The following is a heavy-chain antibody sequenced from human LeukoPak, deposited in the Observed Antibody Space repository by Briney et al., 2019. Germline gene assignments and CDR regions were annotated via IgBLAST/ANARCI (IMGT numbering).Heavy chain of an antibody. CDR3: ASADSNHDAFDI. D-gene: IGHD4-11*01. J-gene: IGHJ3*02. CDR1: SGSFSGYY. CDR2: INHSGST. Sequence: KASETLSLTCAVYSGSFSGYYWSWIRQPPGKGLEWIGEINHSGSTNYNPSLKSRVTISVDTSKNQFSLKLSSVTAADTAVYYCASADSNHDAFDIWGQGTMVTVSS. V-gene: IGHV4-34*01.